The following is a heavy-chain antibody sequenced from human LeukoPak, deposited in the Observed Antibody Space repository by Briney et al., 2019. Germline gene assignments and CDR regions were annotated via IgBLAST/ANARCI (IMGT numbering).Heavy chain of an antibody. J-gene: IGHJ4*02. CDR1: EFTFDSYA. CDR2: ISGSGANT. D-gene: IGHD6-19*01. V-gene: IGHV3-23*01. CDR3: AKTSVSSGCPELFDF. Sequence: GGSLRLSCAASEFTFDSYAMNWVRQAPGKGLEWVSAISGSGANTYYANSVKGRFTISRDNSKSTLFLQMDSLRAEDTAIYYCAKTSVSSGCPELFDFWGQGTLVTVSS.